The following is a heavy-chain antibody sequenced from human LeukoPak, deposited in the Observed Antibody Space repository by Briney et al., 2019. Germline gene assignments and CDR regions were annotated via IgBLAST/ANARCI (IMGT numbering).Heavy chain of an antibody. J-gene: IGHJ4*02. D-gene: IGHD6-13*01. Sequence: SETLSLTCTVSGGSISSGGYYWSWIRQHPGKGLEWIGYIYYSGSTYYNPSLKSRVTISVDTSKNQFSLKLSSVTAADTAVYYCARGIAAAGYSDYFDYWGQGTLVTVSS. V-gene: IGHV4-31*03. CDR1: GGSISSGGYY. CDR2: IYYSGST. CDR3: ARGIAAAGYSDYFDY.